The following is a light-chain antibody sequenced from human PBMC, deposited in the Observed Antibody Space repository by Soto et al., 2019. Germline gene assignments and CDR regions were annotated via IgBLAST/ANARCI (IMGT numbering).Light chain of an antibody. CDR1: QSITIY. CDR2: GAS. J-gene: IGKJ1*01. V-gene: IGKV1-39*01. Sequence: DIQMTQSPSSLSASVGDRVTITCRASQSITIYLNWYQQQPGKAPRLLIYGASTLQTGVPSRFSGSGSMTDCTLTISDLQPEDFATYYCQQTYTAPRTFGQGTKVDI. CDR3: QQTYTAPRT.